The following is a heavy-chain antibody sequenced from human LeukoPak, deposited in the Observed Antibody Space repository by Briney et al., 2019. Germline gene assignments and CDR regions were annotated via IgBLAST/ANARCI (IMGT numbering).Heavy chain of an antibody. CDR3: ARGTYYYDSSGYYYIDY. V-gene: IGHV3-11*01. CDR1: GFTFSDYY. J-gene: IGHJ4*02. D-gene: IGHD3-22*01. Sequence: PGGSLRLSCAASGFTFSDYYMTWIRQAPGKGLEWISYISNSGSTIYYADSVKGRFTISRDNAKNSLYLQMNSLRAEDTAVYYCARGTYYYDSSGYYYIDYWAREPWSPSPQ. CDR2: ISNSGSTI.